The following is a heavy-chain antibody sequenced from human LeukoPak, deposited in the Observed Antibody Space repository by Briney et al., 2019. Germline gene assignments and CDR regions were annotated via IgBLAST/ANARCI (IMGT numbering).Heavy chain of an antibody. Sequence: ASETLSLTCTVSGGSVSSGSYYWSWIRQPPGKGLEWIGYIYYRGSTNYNPSLKSRVTISVDTSRNQFSLKLSSVTAADTAVYYCARVKDHYYYYGMDVWGKGTTVTVSS. CDR3: ARVKDHYYYYGMDV. J-gene: IGHJ6*04. V-gene: IGHV4-61*01. CDR1: GGSVSSGSYY. D-gene: IGHD2-15*01. CDR2: IYYRGST.